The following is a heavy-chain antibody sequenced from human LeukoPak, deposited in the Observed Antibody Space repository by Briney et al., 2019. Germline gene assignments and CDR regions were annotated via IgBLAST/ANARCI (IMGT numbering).Heavy chain of an antibody. Sequence: PGGSLGPSCAASGFTLSGNWMHWVRQAPGKGLVWVSRTNSDGSSTSYADSVKGRFTISRDNAKNTLYLQMNSLRAEDTAVYYCARRDNYDYWGQGTLVTVSS. V-gene: IGHV3-74*01. CDR1: GFTLSGNW. J-gene: IGHJ4*02. CDR2: TNSDGSST. D-gene: IGHD2-15*01. CDR3: ARRDNYDY.